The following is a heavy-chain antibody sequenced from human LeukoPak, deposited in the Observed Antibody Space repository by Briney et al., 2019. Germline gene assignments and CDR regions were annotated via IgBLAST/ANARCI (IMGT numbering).Heavy chain of an antibody. Sequence: PGGSLRLSCAVSGFTFSSYAKSWVRQAPGKGLEWVSAISGSGGSTYYADSVKGRFTITRDNSKNTLYLQIYSLRAEDTAVYYWAKAVTTIVPHYWGQGTLVTVSS. CDR2: ISGSGGST. J-gene: IGHJ4*02. CDR3: AKAVTTIVPHY. CDR1: GFTFSSYA. V-gene: IGHV3-23*01. D-gene: IGHD4-17*01.